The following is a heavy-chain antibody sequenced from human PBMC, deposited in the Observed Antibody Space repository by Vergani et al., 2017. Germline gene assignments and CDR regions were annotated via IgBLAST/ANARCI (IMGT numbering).Heavy chain of an antibody. CDR3: ATIGYRRWGYYFDY. J-gene: IGHJ4*02. D-gene: IGHD2-2*02. CDR2: ICHTEDT. CDR1: GDSISSNNC. Sequence: QVQLQESGPGLVKPPGTLSLTSAVPGDSISSNNCWTWVRQPPGKGLEWIGEICHTEDTKYSPSLKSRVTVSVDESRNLFSLRLNSVTAADTAVYYCATIGYRRWGYYFDYWGQGILVTVSS. V-gene: IGHV4-4*03.